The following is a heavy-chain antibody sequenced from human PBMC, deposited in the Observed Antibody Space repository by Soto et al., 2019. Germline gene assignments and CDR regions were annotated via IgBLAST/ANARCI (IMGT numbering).Heavy chain of an antibody. Sequence: QVHLVQSGAEVKKPGASVKVSCKGSGYAFTTYGITWVRQAPGQGLEWMGWISAHNGNTNYAQKLQGRVTVTRDTSTSTAYMELRILRADDTAVYYCARGRYGDYWGQGALVTVSS. J-gene: IGHJ4*02. CDR2: ISAHNGNT. D-gene: IGHD1-1*01. V-gene: IGHV1-18*01. CDR1: GYAFTTYG. CDR3: ARGRYGDY.